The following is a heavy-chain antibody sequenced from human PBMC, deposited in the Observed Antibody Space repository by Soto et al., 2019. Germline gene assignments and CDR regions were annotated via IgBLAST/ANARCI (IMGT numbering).Heavy chain of an antibody. Sequence: PGGSLGLSCAASGFTFSSYGMHGVRQAPGKGLEWVAVISYDGSNKYYADSVKGRFTISRDNSKNTLYLQMNSLRAEDTAVYYSAKVRWQQLVQYGMDVWGQGTTVTVSS. CDR2: ISYDGSNK. D-gene: IGHD6-13*01. V-gene: IGHV3-30*18. CDR1: GFTFSSYG. CDR3: AKVRWQQLVQYGMDV. J-gene: IGHJ6*02.